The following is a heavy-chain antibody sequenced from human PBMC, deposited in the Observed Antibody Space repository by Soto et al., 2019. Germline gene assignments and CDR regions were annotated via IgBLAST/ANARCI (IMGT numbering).Heavy chain of an antibody. J-gene: IGHJ4*02. CDR2: IIPIFGTA. Sequence: GASVKVSCKTSGGTFSNYAISWVRQAPGQGLEWMGGIIPIFGTANYAQKFQGRVSITADESTSTAYMELSSLRSEDTAVYYCARDGAPYSSGWYYFDYWGQGTLVTVSS. V-gene: IGHV1-69*13. CDR1: GGTFSNYA. D-gene: IGHD6-19*01. CDR3: ARDGAPYSSGWYYFDY.